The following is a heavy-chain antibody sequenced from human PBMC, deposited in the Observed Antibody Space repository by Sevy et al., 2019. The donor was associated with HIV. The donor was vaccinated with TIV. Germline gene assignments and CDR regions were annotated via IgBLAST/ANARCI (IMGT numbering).Heavy chain of an antibody. CDR3: ARDQGARITMVRGVMIYYYYGMDV. CDR1: GFTVSSNY. V-gene: IGHV3-53*01. D-gene: IGHD3-10*01. CDR2: IYSGGST. J-gene: IGHJ6*02. Sequence: GGSLRLSCAASGFTVSSNYMSWVRQAPGKGLEWVSVIYSGGSTYYADSVKGRFTISRDNSKNTLYLQMNSLRAEDTAVYYWARDQGARITMVRGVMIYYYYGMDVWGQGTTVTVSS.